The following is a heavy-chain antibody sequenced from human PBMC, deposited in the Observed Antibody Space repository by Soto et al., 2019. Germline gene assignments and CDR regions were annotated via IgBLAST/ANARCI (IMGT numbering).Heavy chain of an antibody. CDR3: ARGGSSGYYLSPDFDY. CDR1: GGTFSSYA. CDR2: IIPIFGTA. V-gene: IGHV1-69*01. J-gene: IGHJ4*02. Sequence: QVQLVQSGAEVKKPGSSVKVSCKASGGTFSSYAISWVRQAPGQGLEWMGGIIPIFGTANYAQKFQGRVTINADESTSTAYRELSSLRSEDTAVYYCARGGSSGYYLSPDFDYWGQGTLVTVSS. D-gene: IGHD3-22*01.